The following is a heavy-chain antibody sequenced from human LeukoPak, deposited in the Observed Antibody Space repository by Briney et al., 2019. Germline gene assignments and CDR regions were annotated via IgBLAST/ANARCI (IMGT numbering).Heavy chain of an antibody. V-gene: IGHV4-61*08. CDR2: IYYSGNT. CDR3: ARGVRWLQLSYFDY. D-gene: IGHD5-24*01. Sequence: SETLSLTCTVSGGSVSSGVYYWSWIRQPPGKGLEWIGYIYYSGNTNYNPSLKSRVTISLDTSKNQFSLKVSSVTAADTAVYYCARGVRWLQLSYFDYWGQGTLVTVSS. CDR1: GGSVSSGVYY. J-gene: IGHJ4*02.